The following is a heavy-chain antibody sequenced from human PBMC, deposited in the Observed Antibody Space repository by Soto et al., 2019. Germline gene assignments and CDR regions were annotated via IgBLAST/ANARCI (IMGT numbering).Heavy chain of an antibody. D-gene: IGHD3-3*01. CDR3: ARVGHYDFWSGYPTGMDV. Sequence: PSETLSLTCTVSGDSLTSHSYYWTWVRQPPGKGLEWIGNIYYTGNANYNPSLTSRVTISVDTSKNQFSLKRSSVTAADTAVYYCARVGHYDFWSGYPTGMDVWGQGTTVTVSS. CDR2: IYYTGNA. J-gene: IGHJ6*02. V-gene: IGHV4-61*01. CDR1: GDSLTSHSYY.